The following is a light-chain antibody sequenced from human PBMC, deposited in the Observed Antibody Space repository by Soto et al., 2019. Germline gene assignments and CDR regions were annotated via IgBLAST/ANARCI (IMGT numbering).Light chain of an antibody. V-gene: IGLV2-14*03. CDR3: SSYTTSNTRQIV. CDR2: DVS. CDR1: SSDVGDYNY. Sequence: QSVLTQPASVSGSPGQSIPISCTGTSSDVGDYNYVSWYQHHPGKAPKLLIYDVSNRPSGVSNRFSGSKSDNTASLTISGLQPEDEADYYCSSYTTSNTRQIVFGTGTKVTVL. J-gene: IGLJ1*01.